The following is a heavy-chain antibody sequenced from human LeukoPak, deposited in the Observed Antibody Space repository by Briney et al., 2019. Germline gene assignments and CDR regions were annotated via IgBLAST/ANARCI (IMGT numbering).Heavy chain of an antibody. Sequence: GASVKVSCKASGYTFTSYGISWVRQAPGQGLEWMGWISAYNGNTNYAQKLQGRVTMTTDTSTSTAYMELRSLRSDDTAVYYCARDSSGALVAAHYYYYGMDVWGQGTTVTVSS. CDR1: GYTFTSYG. D-gene: IGHD2-15*01. CDR2: ISAYNGNT. V-gene: IGHV1-18*01. J-gene: IGHJ6*02. CDR3: ARDSSGALVAAHYYYYGMDV.